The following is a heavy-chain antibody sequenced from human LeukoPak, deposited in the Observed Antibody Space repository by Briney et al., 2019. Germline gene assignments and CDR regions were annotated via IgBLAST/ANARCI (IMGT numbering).Heavy chain of an antibody. J-gene: IGHJ4*02. Sequence: GGSLRLSCAASGFTFSDYYMSWIRQAPGKGLEWVSYISSSGSTIYYADSVKGRFTISRDNAKNSLYLQMNSLRAEDTAVYYCAKDYRGGWSGYLDHWGQGTLLTVSS. CDR3: AKDYRGGWSGYLDH. CDR2: ISSSGSTI. CDR1: GFTFSDYY. V-gene: IGHV3-11*04. D-gene: IGHD6-19*01.